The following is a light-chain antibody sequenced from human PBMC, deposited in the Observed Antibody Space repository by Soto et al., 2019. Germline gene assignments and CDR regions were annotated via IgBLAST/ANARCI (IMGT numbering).Light chain of an antibody. V-gene: IGLV1-47*02. J-gene: IGLJ1*01. CDR2: SHN. Sequence: QTVLTQPPPVYANPGQRVPISCSGSRSNIRDNYLYWYQHLAGTSPKCLIYSHNQRPSGVPDRFSGSNSCTSSSLAISGPRSADEADYYCAAWDDSLSDYVFGTGSKVTV. CDR3: AAWDDSLSDYV. CDR1: RSNIRDNY.